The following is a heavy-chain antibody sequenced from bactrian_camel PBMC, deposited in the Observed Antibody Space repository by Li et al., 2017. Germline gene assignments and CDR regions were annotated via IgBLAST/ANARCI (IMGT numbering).Heavy chain of an antibody. Sequence: HVQLVESGGGSVQAGGSLRLSCVVSGYTFSRSCMAWFRQAPGKEREGVGYIDSDGKTSLVDSVKGRFSISKNNAKNTLYLQMNDLKPEDTAMYYCAAETNCVGSYFFQHGADFGDWGQGTQVTVS. J-gene: IGHJ6*01. D-gene: IGHD2*01. CDR1: GYTFSRSC. CDR2: IDSDGKT. V-gene: IGHV3S26*01. CDR3: AAETNCVGSYFFQHGADFGD.